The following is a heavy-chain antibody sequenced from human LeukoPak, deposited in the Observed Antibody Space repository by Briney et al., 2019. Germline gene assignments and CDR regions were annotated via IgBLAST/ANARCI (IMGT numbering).Heavy chain of an antibody. CDR1: GGSISSYY. CDR2: IYTSGST. V-gene: IGHV4-4*07. D-gene: IGHD2-2*01. Sequence: SETLSLTCTVSGGSISSYYWSWIRQPAGKGLEWIGRIYTSGSTNYNPSLKSRVTMSVDTSKNQFSLKLSSVTAADTAVYYCARARWDIVVVPAAAVNYYYYYHMDVWGKGTTVTIS. CDR3: ARARWDIVVVPAAAVNYYYYYHMDV. J-gene: IGHJ6*03.